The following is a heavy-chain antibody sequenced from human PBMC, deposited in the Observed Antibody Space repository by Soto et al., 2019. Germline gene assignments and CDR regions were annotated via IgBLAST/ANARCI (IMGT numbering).Heavy chain of an antibody. J-gene: IGHJ6*03. CDR1: GFILSDCA. CDR2: ISSSSSVI. Sequence: EVQLVGSGGGLVQPGGSLRLSCATSGFILSDCAMNWFRQAPGKGLEWVSYISSSSSVIDYADSVKGRFTVSRDNARNSLYIQMNSLRAEDTAVYYCARDLSWGSNWYYYMDVWGKGTTVTVSS. D-gene: IGHD7-27*01. V-gene: IGHV3-48*01. CDR3: ARDLSWGSNWYYYMDV.